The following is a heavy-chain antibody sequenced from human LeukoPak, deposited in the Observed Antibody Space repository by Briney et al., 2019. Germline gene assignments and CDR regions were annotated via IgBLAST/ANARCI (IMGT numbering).Heavy chain of an antibody. CDR2: IYYRGST. Sequence: PSETLSLTCTVSGGSISSYYWTWIRQPPGKGLEWIAYIYYRGSTYYNPSLKSRISISIDTSKNQFSLKLSAVTAADTAVYYCARAPIYYGSGITPQPPFDYWGQGTLVTVSS. D-gene: IGHD3-10*01. J-gene: IGHJ4*02. CDR1: GGSISSYY. V-gene: IGHV4-59*08. CDR3: ARAPIYYGSGITPQPPFDY.